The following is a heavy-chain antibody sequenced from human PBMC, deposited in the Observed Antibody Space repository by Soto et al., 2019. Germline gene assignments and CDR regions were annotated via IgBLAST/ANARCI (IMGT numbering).Heavy chain of an antibody. CDR1: GFTFSSYG. V-gene: IGHV3-33*01. Sequence: VQLVESGGGVVQPGRSLRLSCAASGFTFSSYGMHWVRQAPGKGLEWVAVIWYDGSNKYYADSVKGRFTISRDNSKNTLYLQMNSLRAEDTAVYYCAREGYSYGYGVLDVWGQGTTVTVSS. CDR3: AREGYSYGYGVLDV. J-gene: IGHJ6*02. D-gene: IGHD5-18*01. CDR2: IWYDGSNK.